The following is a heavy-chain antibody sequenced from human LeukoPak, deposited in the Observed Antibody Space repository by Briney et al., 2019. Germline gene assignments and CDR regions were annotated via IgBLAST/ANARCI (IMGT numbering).Heavy chain of an antibody. D-gene: IGHD4-23*01. J-gene: IGHJ4*02. CDR2: IYYSVTT. Sequence: SETLSLTCTVSGGSISSSSYYWGWIRQPPGKGLEWIGSIYYSVTTYYNPSLKSRVTISVDTSKNQFSLKLNSVTAADTAVYYCARDRLRWPKIDYWGQGTLVTVPS. CDR1: GGSISSSSYY. V-gene: IGHV4-39*07. CDR3: ARDRLRWPKIDY.